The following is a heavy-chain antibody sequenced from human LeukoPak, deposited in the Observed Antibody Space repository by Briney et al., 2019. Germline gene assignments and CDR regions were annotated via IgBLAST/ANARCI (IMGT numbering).Heavy chain of an antibody. D-gene: IGHD6-6*01. V-gene: IGHV3-23*01. Sequence: GGSLRLSCAASGFTFSSYAMSWVRQAPGKGLEWVSAISGSGGSTYYADSVKGRFTISRDNAKNSLYLQMNSLRAEDTALYYCAKSRIAARRGYCYGMDVWGQGTTVTVSS. CDR3: AKSRIAARRGYCYGMDV. CDR1: GFTFSSYA. J-gene: IGHJ6*02. CDR2: ISGSGGST.